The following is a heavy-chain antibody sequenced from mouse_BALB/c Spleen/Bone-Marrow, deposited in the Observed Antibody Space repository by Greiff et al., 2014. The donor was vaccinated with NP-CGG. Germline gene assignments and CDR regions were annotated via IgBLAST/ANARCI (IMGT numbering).Heavy chain of an antibody. J-gene: IGHJ2*01. CDR1: NYTFTTYY. V-gene: IGHV1S56*01. D-gene: IGHD1-1*01. Sequence: VQLQQSGPELVKPGASVRISCKASNYTFTTYYKYWVKQRPGQGLEWIGWIYPGNVNTKYNEKFKAKATLTADKSSSTAYMQLSSLTSEDSAVYFCARSRYGSYYGYWGQGTPLTVSS. CDR2: IYPGNVNT. CDR3: ARSRYGSYYGY.